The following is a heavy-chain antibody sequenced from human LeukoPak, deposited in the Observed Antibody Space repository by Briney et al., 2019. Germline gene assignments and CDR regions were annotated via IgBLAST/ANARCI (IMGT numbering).Heavy chain of an antibody. J-gene: IGHJ5*02. CDR1: GYTFINHY. D-gene: IGHD1-20*01. CDR2: IRPTDGRT. CDR3: TRAITSWFDP. Sequence: ASVKISCKPSGYTFINHYIHWVRQAPGQGLEWMGVIRPTDGRTSYAQNFQGRLSMTSDTSTSTAYMELSSLRSEDTAMYYCTRAITSWFDPWGHGTPVSV. V-gene: IGHV1-46*01.